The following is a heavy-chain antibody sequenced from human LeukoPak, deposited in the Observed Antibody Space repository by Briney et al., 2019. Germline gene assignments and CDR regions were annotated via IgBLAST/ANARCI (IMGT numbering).Heavy chain of an antibody. J-gene: IGHJ3*02. CDR3: AKDFTRFGELEIDI. D-gene: IGHD3-10*01. CDR1: GFTFSSYA. Sequence: GGSLRLSCAASGFTFSSYAMSWVRQAPGKGLEWVSAISGSGGSTYYADSVKGRFTISRDNSKNTPYLQMNSLRAEDTAVYYCAKDFTRFGELEIDIWGQGTMVTVSS. CDR2: ISGSGGST. V-gene: IGHV3-23*01.